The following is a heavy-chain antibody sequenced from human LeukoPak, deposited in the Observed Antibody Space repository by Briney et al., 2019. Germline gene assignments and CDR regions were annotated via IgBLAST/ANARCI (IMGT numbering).Heavy chain of an antibody. V-gene: IGHV3-11*01. CDR2: ISSSGSTI. CDR1: GFTFSDYY. D-gene: IGHD2-15*01. Sequence: GGSLRLSCAASGFTFSDYYMSWIRQAPGKGLEWVSYISSSGSTIYYADSVKGRFTISRDNAKNSLYLQMNSLRAEDTAVYYCARDRSRYCSGGSCYAKYFDYWGQGTLVTVS. CDR3: ARDRSRYCSGGSCYAKYFDY. J-gene: IGHJ4*02.